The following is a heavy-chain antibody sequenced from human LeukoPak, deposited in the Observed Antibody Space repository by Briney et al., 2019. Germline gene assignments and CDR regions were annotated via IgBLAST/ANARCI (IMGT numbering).Heavy chain of an antibody. Sequence: SETLSLTCTVSGGSISSSSYYWGWIRQPPGKGLEWIGSIYYSGSTYYNPSLKSRVTISVDTSKNQFSLKLSSVTAADTAVYYCARQIVLMVSAIRYFDYWGQGTLVTVSS. V-gene: IGHV4-39*01. CDR2: IYYSGST. CDR1: GGSISSSSYY. D-gene: IGHD2-8*01. J-gene: IGHJ4*02. CDR3: ARQIVLMVSAIRYFDY.